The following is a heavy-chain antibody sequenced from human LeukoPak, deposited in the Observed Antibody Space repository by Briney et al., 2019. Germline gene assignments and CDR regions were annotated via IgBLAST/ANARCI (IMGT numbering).Heavy chain of an antibody. V-gene: IGHV1-8*01. Sequence: ASVKVSCKASGYTFTSYDINWVRQVTGQGLEWMGYMNPNSGNTGYAQKFQGRVTMTRNTSISTAYMELSSLRFEDTAVYYCARVPREIASIWGQGTMVTVSS. CDR3: ARVPREIASI. J-gene: IGHJ3*02. CDR2: MNPNSGNT. CDR1: GYTFTSYD. D-gene: IGHD3-16*02.